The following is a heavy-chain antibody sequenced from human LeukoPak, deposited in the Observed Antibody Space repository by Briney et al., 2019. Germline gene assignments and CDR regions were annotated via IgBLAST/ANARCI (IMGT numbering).Heavy chain of an antibody. V-gene: IGHV4-61*02. CDR1: GGSISSGSYY. CDR2: IDTSGST. D-gene: IGHD2-15*01. Sequence: SETLSLTCTVSGGSISSGSYYWSWIRQPAGKGLEWIGRIDTSGSTNYNPSLKSRVTISVNTSKNQFSLKLSSVTAADTAVYYCARGPPQACSGITCYWHYFDYWGQGTLVTVSS. CDR3: ARGPPQACSGITCYWHYFDY. J-gene: IGHJ4*02.